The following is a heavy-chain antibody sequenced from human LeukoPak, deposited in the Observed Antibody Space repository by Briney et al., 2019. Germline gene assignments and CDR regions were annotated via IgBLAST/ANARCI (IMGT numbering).Heavy chain of an antibody. CDR3: ATPPGYFDY. Sequence: PSETLSLTCTVSGGSISSSSYYWGWIRQPPGKGLEWIGSIYYSGSTYYNPSLKSRVTISVDTSKNQFSLKLSSVTAADTAVDYCATPPGYFDYWGKGTLVTVS. CDR2: IYYSGST. CDR1: GGSISSSSYY. J-gene: IGHJ4*02. D-gene: IGHD6-13*01. V-gene: IGHV4-39*01.